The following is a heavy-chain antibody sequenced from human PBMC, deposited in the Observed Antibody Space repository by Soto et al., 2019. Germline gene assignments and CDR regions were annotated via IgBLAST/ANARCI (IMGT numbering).Heavy chain of an antibody. Sequence: EVQLVESGGGLVKPGGSLRLSCAASGFTFSSYSMNWVRQAPGKGLEWVSSISSSSSYIYYADSVKGRFTISRDNAKNSLYLQMNSLRAEDTAVYYCAREVAVEGTVDYWGQGTLVTVSS. CDR3: AREVAVEGTVDY. D-gene: IGHD6-19*01. V-gene: IGHV3-21*01. J-gene: IGHJ4*02. CDR2: ISSSSSYI. CDR1: GFTFSSYS.